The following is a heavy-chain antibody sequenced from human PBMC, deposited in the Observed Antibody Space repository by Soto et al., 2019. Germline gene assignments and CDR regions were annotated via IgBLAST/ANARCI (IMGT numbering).Heavy chain of an antibody. J-gene: IGHJ6*02. D-gene: IGHD3-10*02. V-gene: IGHV4-61*01. CDR1: GDSVSSGTYF. Sequence: QVQLQESGPRLVKSSETLSLTCTVSGDSVSSGTYFWTWIRQSPGKRLEWVAYISDRGATNYNPSLKNRLTVLINRSQNQFSLRLTSVTAADTAVYFCARSRWGYVLDVWGQGTAVSVSS. CDR2: ISDRGAT. CDR3: ARSRWGYVLDV.